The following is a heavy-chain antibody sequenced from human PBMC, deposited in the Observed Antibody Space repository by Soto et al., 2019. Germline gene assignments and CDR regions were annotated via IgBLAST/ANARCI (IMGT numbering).Heavy chain of an antibody. V-gene: IGHV4-59*01. J-gene: IGHJ5*02. Sequence: PSETLSLTCTVSGGSISSYYWSWIRQPPGKGLEWIGYVYYSGSTNYNPSLKSRVTISVDTSKSQFSLKLSSVTAADTAVYYCARMEVDWWFDPWGQGTLVTVSS. CDR3: ARMEVDWWFDP. CDR1: GGSISSYY. CDR2: VYYSGST. D-gene: IGHD3-9*01.